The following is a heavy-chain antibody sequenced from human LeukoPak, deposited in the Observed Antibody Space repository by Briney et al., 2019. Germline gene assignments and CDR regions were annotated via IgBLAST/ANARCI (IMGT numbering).Heavy chain of an antibody. CDR1: GYTFNGYY. J-gene: IGHJ4*02. D-gene: IGHD6-25*01. Sequence: GAAVKVSCKASGYTFNGYYMHWVRQAPGQGLECMGWIYPKSGDTNYAQRFQGRVTMTRDTSISTVYMELSRLRSDDTAVYYCARAKGRLFDYWGQGTLVTVSS. CDR2: IYPKSGDT. CDR3: ARAKGRLFDY. V-gene: IGHV1-2*02.